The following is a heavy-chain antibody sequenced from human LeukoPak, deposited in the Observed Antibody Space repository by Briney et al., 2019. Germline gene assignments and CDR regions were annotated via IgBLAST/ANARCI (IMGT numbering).Heavy chain of an antibody. CDR3: AKDFLWFGESGGAFDI. D-gene: IGHD3-10*01. Sequence: GGSLRLSCAASGFTFSTYAMSWVRQAPGKGLEWVSSIYGSGGRTYYADSVKGRFTISRDNSKNTLYLQMNSLRAEDTAMYYCAKDFLWFGESGGAFDIWGQGTMVTVSS. CDR1: GFTFSTYA. V-gene: IGHV3-23*01. J-gene: IGHJ3*02. CDR2: IYGSGGRT.